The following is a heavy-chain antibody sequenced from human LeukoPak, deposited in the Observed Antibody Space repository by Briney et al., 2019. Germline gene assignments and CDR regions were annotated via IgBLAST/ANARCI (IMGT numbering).Heavy chain of an antibody. CDR2: IYTSGST. Sequence: SETLSLTCTVSGGSINRYYWNWIRQPAGKGLEWIGRIYTSGSTNYDPSLKSRVTMSVDTSKNQFSLKLSSVTAADTAVYFCASANPDAGDYYYYYMDVWGKGTTVTVSS. CDR3: ASANPDAGDYYYYYMDV. J-gene: IGHJ6*03. D-gene: IGHD7-27*01. CDR1: GGSINRYY. V-gene: IGHV4-4*07.